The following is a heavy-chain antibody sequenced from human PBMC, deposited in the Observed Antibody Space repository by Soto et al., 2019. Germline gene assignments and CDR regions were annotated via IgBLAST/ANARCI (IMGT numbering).Heavy chain of an antibody. V-gene: IGHV4-39*01. CDR1: GASISRTGFH. D-gene: IGHD3-10*02. J-gene: IGHJ4*02. CDR2: IYEGETT. CDR3: ARRCSGHTFDY. Sequence: QLQLQESGPGLVKPSETLSLTCAVSGASISRTGFHWGWIRQPPGQGLEWIGSIYEGETTFYNSSLKSRVTISADTSKHHFSLKLSSVTAAETAVYSCARRCSGHTFDYWGQGTLVTVSS.